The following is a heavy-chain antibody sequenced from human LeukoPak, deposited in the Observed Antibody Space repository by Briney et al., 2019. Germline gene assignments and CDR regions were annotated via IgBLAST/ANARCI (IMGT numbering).Heavy chain of an antibody. J-gene: IGHJ6*04. CDR2: ISSSGSTI. CDR1: GFSFSSYG. D-gene: IGHD3-10*02. V-gene: IGHV3-48*04. CDR3: AELGITMIGGV. Sequence: GGSLRLSCAGSGFSFSSYGMNWVRQAPGKGLEWVSYISSSGSTIYYADSVKGRFTISRDNAKNSLYLQMNSLRAEDTAVYYCAELGITMIGGVWGKGTTVTISS.